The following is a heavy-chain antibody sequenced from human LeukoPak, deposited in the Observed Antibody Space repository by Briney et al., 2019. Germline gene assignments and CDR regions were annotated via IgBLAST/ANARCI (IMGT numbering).Heavy chain of an antibody. D-gene: IGHD4-23*01. V-gene: IGHV3-64*01. Sequence: GGSLRLSCAASGFTFSSYAMHWVRQAPGKGLEYVSAISSNGGSTYYANSVKGRFTISRDNSKNTLYLQMGSLRAEDMAVYYCAREDPTVVTSSGLFDYWGQGTLVTVSS. CDR2: ISSNGGST. CDR3: AREDPTVVTSSGLFDY. CDR1: GFTFSSYA. J-gene: IGHJ4*02.